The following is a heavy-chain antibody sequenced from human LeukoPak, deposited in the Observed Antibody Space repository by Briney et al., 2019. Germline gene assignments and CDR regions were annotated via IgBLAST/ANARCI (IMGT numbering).Heavy chain of an antibody. CDR1: GFTFTSSA. V-gene: IGHV1-58*02. Sequence: GTSVKVSCKASGFTFTSSAMQWVRQARGQRLEWIGWIVVGSGNTNYAQKFQERVTITRDMSTSTAYMELSSLRSEDTAVYYCAAVFGRAADYYYYYNGMDVWGQGTTVTVSS. CDR3: AAVFGRAADYYYYYNGMDV. J-gene: IGHJ6*02. D-gene: IGHD2-15*01. CDR2: IVVGSGNT.